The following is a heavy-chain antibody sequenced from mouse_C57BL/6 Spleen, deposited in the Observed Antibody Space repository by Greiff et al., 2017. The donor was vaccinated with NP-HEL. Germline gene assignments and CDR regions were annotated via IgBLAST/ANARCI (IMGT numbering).Heavy chain of an antibody. J-gene: IGHJ1*03. Sequence: EVKLQESGPGLVKPSQSLSLTCSVTGYSITSGYYWNWIRQFPGNKLEWMGYISYDGSNNYNPSLKNRISITRDTSKNQFFLKLNSVTTEDTATYYCAREGPYSNPWYFDVWGTGTTVTVSS. CDR3: AREGPYSNPWYFDV. V-gene: IGHV3-6*01. CDR2: ISYDGSN. D-gene: IGHD2-5*01. CDR1: GYSITSGYY.